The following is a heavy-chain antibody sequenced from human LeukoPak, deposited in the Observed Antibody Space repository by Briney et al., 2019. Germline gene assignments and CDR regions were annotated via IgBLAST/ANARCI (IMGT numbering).Heavy chain of an antibody. Sequence: GGSLRLSCAASGFTFSSYSMNWVRRAPGKGLEWVSSISSSSSYICYADSVKGRFTISRDNAKNSLYLQMNSLRAEDTAVYYCARDTLDRVAAALDYWGQGTLVTVSS. CDR2: ISSSSSYI. CDR1: GFTFSSYS. V-gene: IGHV3-21*01. D-gene: IGHD6-25*01. J-gene: IGHJ4*02. CDR3: ARDTLDRVAAALDY.